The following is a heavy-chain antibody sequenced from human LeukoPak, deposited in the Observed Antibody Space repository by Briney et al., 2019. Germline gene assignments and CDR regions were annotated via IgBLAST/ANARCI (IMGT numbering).Heavy chain of an antibody. D-gene: IGHD1-26*01. CDR3: ACLMGVTRQDAFDM. J-gene: IGHJ3*02. Sequence: ASVKVSCKASGYTFTSYDINWVRLATGQGLEWKGWMNPNSGNTGYAQKFQGRVTITRNTSISTAYMELSSLRSEDTAVYYCACLMGVTRQDAFDMWGQGTMVTVSS. V-gene: IGHV1-8*03. CDR1: GYTFTSYD. CDR2: MNPNSGNT.